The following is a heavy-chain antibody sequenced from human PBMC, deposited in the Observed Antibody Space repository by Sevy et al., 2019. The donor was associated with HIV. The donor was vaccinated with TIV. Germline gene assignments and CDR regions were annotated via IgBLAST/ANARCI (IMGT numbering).Heavy chain of an antibody. Sequence: GGSLRLSCAASGFTFSSYAMHWVRQAPGKGLEWVAVISYDGSNKYYADSVKGRFTISRDNSKNTLYLQMNSLRAEDTAVYYCARGGYCSGGSCYRFLSSDWFDPWGQGTLVTVSS. CDR3: ARGGYCSGGSCYRFLSSDWFDP. CDR2: ISYDGSNK. J-gene: IGHJ5*02. V-gene: IGHV3-30-3*01. D-gene: IGHD2-15*01. CDR1: GFTFSSYA.